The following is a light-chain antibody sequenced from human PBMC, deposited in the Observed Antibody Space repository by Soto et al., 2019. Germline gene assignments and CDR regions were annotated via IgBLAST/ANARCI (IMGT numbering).Light chain of an antibody. J-gene: IGKJ1*01. CDR1: QSLNNR. V-gene: IGKV1-5*01. Sequence: DIQLTQSPSTLSASVGDRVTITCRANQSLNNRLAWYQQKPGKAPKLLIYDASTLESGVSSRFSGTGSETECTLTITDLQADDLATYFCHQYKTYSTFGQGTKVEIK. CDR2: DAS. CDR3: HQYKTYST.